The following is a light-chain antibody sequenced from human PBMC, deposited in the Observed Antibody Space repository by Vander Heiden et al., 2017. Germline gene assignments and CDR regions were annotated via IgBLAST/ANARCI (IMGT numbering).Light chain of an antibody. V-gene: IGKV1-9*01. Sequence: IQLTQSPSSLSASVGDRVTITCRASQAISNYLAWYQQKPGKAPKLLIYAASTLEGGVPSRFSGSGSGTDFTLTISSLQPADFATYYCQQLNTYQTFGQGTKLEIK. CDR2: AAS. CDR1: QAISNY. J-gene: IGKJ2*01. CDR3: QQLNTYQT.